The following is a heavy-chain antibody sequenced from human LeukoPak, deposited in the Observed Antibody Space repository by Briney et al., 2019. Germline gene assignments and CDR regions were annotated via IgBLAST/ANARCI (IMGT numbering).Heavy chain of an antibody. CDR3: VKVAGFHN. V-gene: IGHV3-23*01. D-gene: IGHD6-19*01. CDR2: ISGSGGSSGSGGST. CDR1: GFTVSNNG. Sequence: GGSLRLSCAASGFTVSNNGLSWVRQAPGKGLEWVSGISGSGGSSGSGGSTYYGDSVKGRFTISRDNPKNTLYLQMNSLRAEDTAVYYCVKVAGFHNWGQGTLVTVSS. J-gene: IGHJ1*01.